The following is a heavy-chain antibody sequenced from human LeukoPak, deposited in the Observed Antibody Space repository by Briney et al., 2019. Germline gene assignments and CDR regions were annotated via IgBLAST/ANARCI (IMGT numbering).Heavy chain of an antibody. CDR3: AGGRGYSYAPFDY. CDR2: IIPIFGTA. Sequence: ASVKVSCKASGYTFTSYGISWVRQTPGQGLEWMGGIIPIFGTANYAQKFQGRVTITADESTSTAYMELSSLRSEDTAVYYCAGGRGYSYAPFDYWGQGTLVTVSS. V-gene: IGHV1-69*13. CDR1: GYTFTSYG. J-gene: IGHJ4*02. D-gene: IGHD5-18*01.